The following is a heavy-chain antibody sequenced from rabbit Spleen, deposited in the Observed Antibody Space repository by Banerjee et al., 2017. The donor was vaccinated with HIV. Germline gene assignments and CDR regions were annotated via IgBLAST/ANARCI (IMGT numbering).Heavy chain of an antibody. CDR1: GFSFSNNYV. CDR3: ARASGSSFSTYGMAL. J-gene: IGHJ6*01. Sequence: QEQLEESGGDLVKPGASLTLTCTASGFSFSNNYVICWVRQAPGKRPEWIACIYNGDGSTYYASWVNGRFSISRSTSLNTVTLQMTSLTAADTATYFCARASGSSFSTYGMALWAQGPSSPS. D-gene: IGHD8-1*01. V-gene: IGHV1S47*01. CDR2: IYNGDGST.